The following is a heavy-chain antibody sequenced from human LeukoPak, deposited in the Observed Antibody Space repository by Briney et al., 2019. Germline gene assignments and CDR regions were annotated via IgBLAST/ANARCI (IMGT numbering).Heavy chain of an antibody. D-gene: IGHD2-2*01. Sequence: GGSLRLSCAASGFPFSTYDMTWVRQAPGKALECVSAIRVTDGSAYYADSVKGRFTISRDNSKNTLYLQMNSLRAEDTAKYYCAKGSCSSHICYYFYYMDVWGKGTTVTVSS. CDR1: GFPFSTYD. J-gene: IGHJ6*03. CDR3: AKGSCSSHICYYFYYMDV. CDR2: IRVTDGSA. V-gene: IGHV3-23*01.